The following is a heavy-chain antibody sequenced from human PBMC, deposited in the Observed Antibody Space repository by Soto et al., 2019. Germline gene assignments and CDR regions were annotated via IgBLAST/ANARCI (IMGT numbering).Heavy chain of an antibody. J-gene: IGHJ4*02. V-gene: IGHV3-48*02. D-gene: IGHD2-8*01. Sequence: GGSLRVSCAASGFTVRSNYMNLVRQAPGRGLEWVSFISDSGSTTYYADSVKGRFTISRDSAKNSLYLQMNSLRDEDTAVYFCARDPNGITDFDYWRQGTLVTVSS. CDR2: ISDSGSTT. CDR1: GFTVRSNY. CDR3: ARDPNGITDFDY.